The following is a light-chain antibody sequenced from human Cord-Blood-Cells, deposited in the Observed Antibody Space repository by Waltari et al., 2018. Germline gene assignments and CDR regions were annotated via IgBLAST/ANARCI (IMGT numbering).Light chain of an antibody. Sequence: DIQLTQSPSFLSASVGARAPITCRVGQGISSYLAWYQQKPVKAPKLLIYAASTLQSGVPSRFSGSGSGTEFTLTISSLQPEDFATYYCQQLNSYPPTFGQGTKVEIK. CDR3: QQLNSYPPT. J-gene: IGKJ1*01. CDR1: QGISSY. V-gene: IGKV1-9*01. CDR2: AAS.